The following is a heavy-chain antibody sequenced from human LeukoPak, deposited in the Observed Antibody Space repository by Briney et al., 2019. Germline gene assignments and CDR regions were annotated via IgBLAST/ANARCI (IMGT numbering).Heavy chain of an antibody. Sequence: SETLSLTCAVYGGSFSGYYWSWIRQPPGKGLGWIGEINHSGSTNYNPSLKSRVTISVDTSKNQFSLKLSSVTAADTAVYYCARHDRVGAKAMDAWGKGTTVTVSS. CDR1: GGSFSGYY. V-gene: IGHV4-34*01. J-gene: IGHJ6*03. CDR3: ARHDRVGAKAMDA. D-gene: IGHD1-26*01. CDR2: INHSGST.